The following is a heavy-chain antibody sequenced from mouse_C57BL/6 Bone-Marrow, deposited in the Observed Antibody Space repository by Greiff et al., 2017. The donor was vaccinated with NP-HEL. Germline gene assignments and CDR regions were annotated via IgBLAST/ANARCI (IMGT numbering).Heavy chain of an antibody. CDR2: ISYDGSN. CDR3: ARDTTVVLHWYFDV. D-gene: IGHD1-1*01. CDR1: GYSITSGYY. Sequence: EVQLQQSGPGLVKPSQSLSLTCSVTGYSITSGYYWNWIRQFPGNKLEWMGYISYDGSNNYNPSLKNRIPITRDTSKNQFFLKLNSVTTEDTATYYCARDTTVVLHWYFDVWGTGTTVTVSS. V-gene: IGHV3-6*01. J-gene: IGHJ1*03.